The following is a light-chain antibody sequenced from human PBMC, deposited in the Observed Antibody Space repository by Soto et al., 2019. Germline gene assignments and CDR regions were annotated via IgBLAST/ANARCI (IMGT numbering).Light chain of an antibody. CDR1: SSDVGGYNY. V-gene: IGLV2-14*01. Sequence: QSALTQPASVSGSPGQSITISCTGTSSDVGGYNYVSWYQQHPGEAPKLMIYDVSNRPSGVSNRFSGSKSGNTASLTISGLQAEDEADYCCSSYTSSSTLYVLGTGTKLTVL. CDR2: DVS. CDR3: SSYTSSSTLYV. J-gene: IGLJ1*01.